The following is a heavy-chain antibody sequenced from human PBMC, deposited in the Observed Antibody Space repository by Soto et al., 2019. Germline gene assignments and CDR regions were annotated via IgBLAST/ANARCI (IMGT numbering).Heavy chain of an antibody. CDR3: ARVSTGYQDY. CDR2: INHSGST. V-gene: IGHV4-34*01. CDR1: GGSFSGYY. Sequence: SETLSLTCAVYGGSFSGYYWSWIRQPPGKGLEWIGEINHSGSTNYNPSLKSRVTISVDTSKNQFSLKLSSVTAADTAVYYCARVSTGYQDYWGQGTLVTVSS. D-gene: IGHD3-9*01. J-gene: IGHJ4*02.